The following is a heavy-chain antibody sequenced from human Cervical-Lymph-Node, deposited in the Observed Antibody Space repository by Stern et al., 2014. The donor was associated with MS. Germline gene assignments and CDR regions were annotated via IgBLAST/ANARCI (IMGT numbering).Heavy chain of an antibody. Sequence: VQLEESGGGLVKPGGSLRLSCAASRFIFSDYSMSWIRQAPGKGLEWVSYITSSGSITHYSDSVKGRFTISRDNAKNSLYLQMKSLKAEDTAMYYCATLADSEAGTSWVDSWGQGTLVTVSA. CDR3: ATLADSEAGTSWVDS. V-gene: IGHV3-11*01. CDR2: ITSSGSIT. D-gene: IGHD2-2*01. J-gene: IGHJ4*02. CDR1: RFIFSDYS.